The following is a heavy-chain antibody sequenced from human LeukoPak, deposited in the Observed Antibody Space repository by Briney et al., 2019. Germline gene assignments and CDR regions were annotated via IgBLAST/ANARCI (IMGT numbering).Heavy chain of an antibody. CDR2: IYSGGST. D-gene: IGHD3-22*01. J-gene: IGHJ4*02. V-gene: IGHV3-53*01. CDR1: GFTVSSNY. Sequence: GGSLRLSCAASGFTVSSNYMSWVRQAPGKGLEWVSVIYSGGSTYYADSVKGRFTISRDNAKNSLYLQMNSLRAEDTAVYYCAREPYDSSGLYYFDYWGQGTLVTVSS. CDR3: AREPYDSSGLYYFDY.